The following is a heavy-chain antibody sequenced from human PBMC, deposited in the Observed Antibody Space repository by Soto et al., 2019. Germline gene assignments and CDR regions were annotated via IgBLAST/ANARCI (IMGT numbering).Heavy chain of an antibody. CDR2: IKQEGREK. D-gene: IGHD3-22*01. CDR1: GFTFSSFW. CDR3: ARGDYHDTSGPFSDAFDI. J-gene: IGHJ3*02. Sequence: PGGSLRLSCAASGFTFSSFWMSWVRQAPGKGLEWVASIKQEGREKWYGDSVKGRFTISRDNARNSLYLQMNSLRAEDTAVYYCARGDYHDTSGPFSDAFDIWGQGTMVTVSS. V-gene: IGHV3-7*04.